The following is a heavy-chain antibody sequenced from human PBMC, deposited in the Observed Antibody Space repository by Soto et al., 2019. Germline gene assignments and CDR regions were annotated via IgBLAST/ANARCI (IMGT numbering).Heavy chain of an antibody. CDR2: FDPEDGET. CDR3: ATPTGRHYDSSGYYGPAAFDI. V-gene: IGHV1-24*01. Sequence: ASVKVSCKVSGYTLTELSMHWVRQAPGKGLEWMGGFDPEDGETIYAQKFQGRVTMTEDTSTDTAYMELSSLRSEDTAVYYCATPTGRHYDSSGYYGPAAFDIWGQGTMVTVS. J-gene: IGHJ3*02. D-gene: IGHD3-22*01. CDR1: GYTLTELS.